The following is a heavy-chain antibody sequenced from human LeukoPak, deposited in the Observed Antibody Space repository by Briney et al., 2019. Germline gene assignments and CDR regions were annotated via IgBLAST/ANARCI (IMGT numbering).Heavy chain of an antibody. CDR2: LYTSGST. CDR3: ARDPYYDFWSGYYSPAFDI. D-gene: IGHD3-3*01. CDR1: GGSISSGSYY. J-gene: IGHJ3*02. V-gene: IGHV4-61*02. Sequence: SETLSLTCTVSGGSISSGSYYWSWIRQPAGKGLEWIGRLYTSGSTNYNPSLKSRVTISVDTSKNQFSLKLSSVTAADTAVYYCARDPYYDFWSGYYSPAFDIWGQGTMVTVSS.